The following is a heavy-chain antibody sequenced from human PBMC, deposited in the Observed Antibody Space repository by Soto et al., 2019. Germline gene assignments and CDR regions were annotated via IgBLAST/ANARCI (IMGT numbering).Heavy chain of an antibody. J-gene: IGHJ6*03. D-gene: IGHD2-2*02. CDR3: ARDGTLGYCSSTSCYRHYYMDV. CDR1: GGSFSGYY. CDR2: INHSGST. Sequence: SETLSLTCAVYGGSFSGYYWSWIRQPPGKGLEWIGEINHSGSTNYNPSLKSRVTISVDTSKNQFSLKLSSVTAADTAVYYCARDGTLGYCSSTSCYRHYYMDVWGKGTTVTVSS. V-gene: IGHV4-34*01.